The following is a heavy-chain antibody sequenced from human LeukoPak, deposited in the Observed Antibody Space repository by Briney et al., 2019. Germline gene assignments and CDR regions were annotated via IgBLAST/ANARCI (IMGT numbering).Heavy chain of an antibody. Sequence: PGGSLRLSCAASGFTFSSYWMSWVRQAPGKGLEWVANIKQVGSEKYYVDSVKGRFTISRDNAKNSLYLQMNSLRAEDTAVYYCAATPGRGYSSSRYWLDPWGQGTLATVSS. CDR3: AATPGRGYSSSRYWLDP. D-gene: IGHD6-13*01. CDR1: GFTFSSYW. CDR2: IKQVGSEK. V-gene: IGHV3-7*03. J-gene: IGHJ5*02.